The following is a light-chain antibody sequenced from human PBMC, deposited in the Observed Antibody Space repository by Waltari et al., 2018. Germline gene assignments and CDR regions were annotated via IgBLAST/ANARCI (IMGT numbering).Light chain of an antibody. Sequence: EIVLTQSPGTLSLSPGETATLSCRASQSVSGSYLAWNQQKPGQAPRLLIYGACSRATGIPDRFSGSGSGTDFTLTISRLEPEDFGVYYCQYYGASRGPITFGQGTRLEIK. J-gene: IGKJ5*01. CDR2: GAC. CDR1: QSVSGSY. CDR3: QYYGASRGPIT. V-gene: IGKV3-20*01.